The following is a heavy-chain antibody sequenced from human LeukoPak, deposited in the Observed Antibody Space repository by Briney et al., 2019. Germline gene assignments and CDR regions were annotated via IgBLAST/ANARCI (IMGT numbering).Heavy chain of an antibody. J-gene: IGHJ4*02. D-gene: IGHD3-10*01. V-gene: IGHV3-74*01. CDR1: GFNIGSYW. Sequence: VGSLRLSCAASGFNIGSYWMNWVRQGPGKGLVWVARISSDGKSISYADSVKGRFTISRDNSKNTLYLQMDSLRAEDTAVYYCASASSESYYWALDYWGQGTLVTVSS. CDR3: ASASSESYYWALDY. CDR2: ISSDGKSI.